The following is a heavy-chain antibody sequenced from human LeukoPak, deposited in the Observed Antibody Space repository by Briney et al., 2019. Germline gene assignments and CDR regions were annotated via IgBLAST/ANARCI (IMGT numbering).Heavy chain of an antibody. V-gene: IGHV3-30*02. J-gene: IGHJ4*02. CDR1: GFTFSSYG. Sequence: GGSLRLSCAASGFTFSSYGMHWVRQAPGKGLEWVAFIRYDGSNKYYADSVKGRFTISRDNSKNTLYLQMNSLRAEDTAVYYCARDLHYYGSGSYHYFDYWGQGTLVTVSS. CDR2: IRYDGSNK. CDR3: ARDLHYYGSGSYHYFDY. D-gene: IGHD3-10*01.